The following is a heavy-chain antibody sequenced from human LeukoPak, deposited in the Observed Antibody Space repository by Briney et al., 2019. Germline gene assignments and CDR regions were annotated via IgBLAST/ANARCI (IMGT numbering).Heavy chain of an antibody. CDR3: ARRSTYYDSSGYQGYYFDY. V-gene: IGHV3-20*04. CDR1: GFTFDDYG. D-gene: IGHD3-22*01. Sequence: PGGSPRLSCAASGFTFDDYGMSWVRQAPGKGLEWVSGINWNGDSTGYADSVKGRVTISRDNAKNSLYMQMSSLRAEDTALYYCARRSTYYDSSGYQGYYFDYWGQGTLVTVSS. J-gene: IGHJ4*02. CDR2: INWNGDST.